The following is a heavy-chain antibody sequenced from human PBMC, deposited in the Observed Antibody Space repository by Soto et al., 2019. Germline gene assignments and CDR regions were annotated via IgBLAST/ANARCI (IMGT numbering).Heavy chain of an antibody. J-gene: IGHJ4*02. V-gene: IGHV1-69*13. D-gene: IGHD3-9*01. CDR3: ARDGVRLRYFDWLLDY. CDR1: GCTFSSYA. CDR2: IIPIFGTA. Sequence: ASVKVSCKASGCTFSSYAISWVRQAPGQGLEWMGGIIPIFGTANYAQKFQGRVTITADESTSTAYMELSSLRSEDTAVYYCARDGVRLRYFDWLLDYWGQGTLVTVSS.